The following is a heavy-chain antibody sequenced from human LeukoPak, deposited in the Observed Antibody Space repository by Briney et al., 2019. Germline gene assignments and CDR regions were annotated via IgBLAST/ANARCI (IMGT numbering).Heavy chain of an antibody. J-gene: IGHJ5*02. CDR1: GFTFSSYE. V-gene: IGHV3-48*03. D-gene: IGHD6-19*01. Sequence: GGSLRLSCAASGFTFSSYEMNWVRQAPGKGLEWVSYISSSGSSIYYVDSVKGRFTISRNNAKNSLYLQMNSLRAEDTAVYYCAREGSSGWYLRWFDPWGQGTLFTVSS. CDR3: AREGSSGWYLRWFDP. CDR2: ISSSGSSI.